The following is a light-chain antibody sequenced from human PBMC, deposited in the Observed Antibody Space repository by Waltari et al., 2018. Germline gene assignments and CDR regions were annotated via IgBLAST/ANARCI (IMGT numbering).Light chain of an antibody. V-gene: IGKV3-11*01. CDR3: QQTASAPIT. Sequence: EIVLTQSPATLSLSPGERATLSCRASQSVSSYLAWYQQKPGQAPRLLIYDASNRATGIPARFSGSGSGTDFTLTISSLEPEDFAVYYCQQTASAPITFGRGTKVDIK. CDR1: QSVSSY. J-gene: IGKJ1*01. CDR2: DAS.